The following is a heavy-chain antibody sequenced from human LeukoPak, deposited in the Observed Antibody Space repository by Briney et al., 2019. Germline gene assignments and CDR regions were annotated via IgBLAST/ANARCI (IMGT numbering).Heavy chain of an antibody. Sequence: GXSLRLSCAASGFTFSNFAMSWVRQAPGKGLEWVSSISASGGTTYYADSVKGRFTISRDNSKNTFNLQMNSLRAEDTALYYCAKDFHGDFPYFFDYWGQGTLVTVSS. V-gene: IGHV3-23*01. J-gene: IGHJ4*02. CDR2: ISASGGTT. CDR3: AKDFHGDFPYFFDY. CDR1: GFTFSNFA.